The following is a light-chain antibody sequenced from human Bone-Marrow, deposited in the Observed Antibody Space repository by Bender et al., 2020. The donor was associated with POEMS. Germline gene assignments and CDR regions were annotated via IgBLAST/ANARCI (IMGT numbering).Light chain of an antibody. CDR1: SSDIGSYNR. CDR3: STYTSTSIWV. CDR2: EVS. Sequence: QYVLTQPPSVSGSPGQSVTIPCTGASSDIGSYNRVSWYQQPPGTAPKLIIYEVSNRPSGVPDRFSGSKSGSTASLTISGLQAEDEATYYCSTYTSTSIWVYGGGTKLTVL. V-gene: IGLV2-18*02. J-gene: IGLJ3*02.